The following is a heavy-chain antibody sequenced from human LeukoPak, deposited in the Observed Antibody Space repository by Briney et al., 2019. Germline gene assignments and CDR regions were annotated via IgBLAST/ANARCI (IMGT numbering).Heavy chain of an antibody. CDR1: GNYW. D-gene: IGHD2/OR15-2a*01. CDR2: INSDGSWT. J-gene: IGHJ4*02. V-gene: IGHV3-74*01. Sequence: GGSLRLSCAASGNYWMHWVRQVPGKGLVWDSHINSDGSWTSYADSVKGRFTISKDNAKNTVYLQMNSLRAEDTAVYYCVSFYETYWGRGALVTVSS. CDR3: VSFYETY.